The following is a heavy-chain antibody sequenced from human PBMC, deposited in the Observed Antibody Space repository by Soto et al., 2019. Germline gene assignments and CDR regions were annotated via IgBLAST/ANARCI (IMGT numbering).Heavy chain of an antibody. D-gene: IGHD2-15*01. CDR2: ISGYNGKT. CDR3: ARDRVGRATVVPDDAFDI. Sequence: QVQLEQSGAEVKKPGASVRVSCEVSGYSITTYGTSWVRQAPGQGLEWMGWISGYNGKTRYAQKFQGRFTMTTDASTSTAYMELKSQRFDDTAISFCARDRVGRATVVPDDAFDIWGQGTMVTVSS. J-gene: IGHJ3*02. CDR1: GYSITTYG. V-gene: IGHV1-18*01.